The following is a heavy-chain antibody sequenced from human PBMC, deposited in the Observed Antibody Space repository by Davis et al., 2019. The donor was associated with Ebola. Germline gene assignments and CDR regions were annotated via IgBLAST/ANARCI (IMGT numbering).Heavy chain of an antibody. J-gene: IGHJ6*04. CDR1: GFTFSSYS. Sequence: PGGSLRLSCAASGFTFSSYSMNWVRQAPGKGLEWVSYISSSSSTIYYADSVKGRFTISRDNAKNSLYLQMNSLRAEDTAVYYCARDQVSDYGDQFDYYRYGGMDVWGKGTTVTVSS. CDR2: ISSSSSTI. D-gene: IGHD4-17*01. CDR3: ARDQVSDYGDQFDYYRYGGMDV. V-gene: IGHV3-48*04.